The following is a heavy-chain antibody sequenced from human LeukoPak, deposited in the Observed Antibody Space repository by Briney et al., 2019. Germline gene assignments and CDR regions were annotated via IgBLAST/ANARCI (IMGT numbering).Heavy chain of an antibody. CDR3: ARFVESAAAGLVDY. J-gene: IGHJ4*02. CDR1: GFTFSSYG. Sequence: GGSLRLSCAASGFTFSSYGMHWVRQAPGKGLEWVAVIWYDGSNKYYADSVKGRFTISRDNSKNTLYLQMNSLRAEDTAVYYCARFVESAAAGLVDYWGQGTRVTVSS. D-gene: IGHD6-13*01. V-gene: IGHV3-33*01. CDR2: IWYDGSNK.